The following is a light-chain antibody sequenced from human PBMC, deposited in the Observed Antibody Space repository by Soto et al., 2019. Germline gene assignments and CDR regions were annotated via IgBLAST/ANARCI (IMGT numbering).Light chain of an antibody. CDR3: SSYTRSYTLV. CDR2: DVS. Sequence: QSALTQPASVSGSPGQSITISCTGTSSDVGGYNYVSWYQQHPGKAPKLMIYDVSNRPSGVSNRFSGSKSGNTASLTISGLQAEDEADYYCSSYTRSYTLVFGGGTKLTV. J-gene: IGLJ2*01. V-gene: IGLV2-14*01. CDR1: SSDVGGYNY.